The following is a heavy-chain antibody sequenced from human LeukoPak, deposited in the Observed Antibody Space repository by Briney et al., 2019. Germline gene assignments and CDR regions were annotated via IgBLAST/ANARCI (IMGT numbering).Heavy chain of an antibody. Sequence: GGSLRLSCALSGITLSNYGMSWVRQPPGKGLEWVAGISDSGGRTNYADSVKGRFTISRDNPKNTLYLQMNSLRAEDTAVYFCAKRGVVIRVILVGFHKEAYYFDSWGQGALVTVSS. D-gene: IGHD3-22*01. J-gene: IGHJ4*02. CDR2: ISDSGGRT. CDR1: GITLSNYG. V-gene: IGHV3-23*01. CDR3: AKRGVVIRVILVGFHKEAYYFDS.